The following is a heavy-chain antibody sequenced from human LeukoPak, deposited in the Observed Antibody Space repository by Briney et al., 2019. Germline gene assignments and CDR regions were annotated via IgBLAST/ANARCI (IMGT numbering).Heavy chain of an antibody. Sequence: SETLSLTCTVSGGSISGYYWSWIRQPAGGVLECIGRIYSTGTTTYNASPRSRVTISVDQSKSQFSLKLTSVTAADTAVYYCARLEPANWGSGPDYWGQGTLVTVSS. CDR3: ARLEPANWGSGPDY. CDR1: GGSISGYY. V-gene: IGHV4-4*07. CDR2: IYSTGTT. D-gene: IGHD7-27*01. J-gene: IGHJ4*02.